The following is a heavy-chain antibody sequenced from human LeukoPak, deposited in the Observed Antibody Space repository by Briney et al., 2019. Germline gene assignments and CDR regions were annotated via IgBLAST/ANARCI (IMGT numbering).Heavy chain of an antibody. CDR1: GFTFSSYW. J-gene: IGHJ4*02. CDR2: INTDGSST. CDR3: ARQTDPFDY. V-gene: IGHV3-74*01. D-gene: IGHD1-1*01. Sequence: GGSLRLSCAASGFTFSSYWMYWVRQAPGKGLVWVSRINTDGSSTTYADSVKGRFTISRDNAKNTPYMQMNSLRAEDTAVYYCARQTDPFDYWGQGTLVTVSS.